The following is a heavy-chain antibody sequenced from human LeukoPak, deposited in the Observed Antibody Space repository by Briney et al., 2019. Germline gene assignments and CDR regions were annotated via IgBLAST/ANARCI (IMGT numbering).Heavy chain of an antibody. Sequence: PGGSLRLSCAASGFTFSSYDMHWVRQATGKGLEWVSAIGTAGDTYYPGSVKGRFTISRENAKNSLYLQMNSLRAGDTAVYYCARENGGYDSDYGMGVWGQGTTVTVSS. CDR2: IGTAGDT. J-gene: IGHJ6*02. CDR1: GFTFSSYD. D-gene: IGHD5-12*01. V-gene: IGHV3-13*01. CDR3: ARENGGYDSDYGMGV.